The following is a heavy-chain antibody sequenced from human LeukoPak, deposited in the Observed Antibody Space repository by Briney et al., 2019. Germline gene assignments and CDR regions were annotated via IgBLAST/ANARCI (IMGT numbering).Heavy chain of an antibody. J-gene: IGHJ4*02. Sequence: GGSLRLSCAASGFTFSGYAMSWVRQAPGKGLEWVSAISGSGGSTYCADSVKGRFTVSRDNSKNTLYLQMNSLRAEDTAVYYCAKDNAVVVPAASDYWGQGTLVTVSS. D-gene: IGHD2-2*01. CDR3: AKDNAVVVPAASDY. V-gene: IGHV3-23*01. CDR2: ISGSGGST. CDR1: GFTFSGYA.